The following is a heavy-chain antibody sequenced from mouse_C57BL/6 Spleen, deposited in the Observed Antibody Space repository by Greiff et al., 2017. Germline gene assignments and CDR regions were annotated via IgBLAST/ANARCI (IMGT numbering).Heavy chain of an antibody. D-gene: IGHD1-1*01. CDR1: GETGTSYW. CDR3: ARNYGSSTGYFDV. J-gene: IGHJ1*03. Sequence: VQLQQSGAELAKPGDSVKLSCKVSGETGTSYWMHGVKERPGQGLEWSGYSNPSSGYTKYNQKFKDKDTLTADKSSSTAYMQLSRLTYEDSAVYDCARNYGSSTGYFDVWGTGTTVTVSS. CDR2: SNPSSGYT. V-gene: IGHV1-7*01.